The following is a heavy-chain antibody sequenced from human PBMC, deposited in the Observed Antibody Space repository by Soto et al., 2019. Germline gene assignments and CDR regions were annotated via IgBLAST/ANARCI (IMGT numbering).Heavy chain of an antibody. V-gene: IGHV3-33*05. CDR3: SRDDYYGDNGLDY. J-gene: IGHJ4*02. CDR1: GFTFGRHG. Sequence: QVQLVESGGGVVQPGRSLRLSCAASGFTFGRHGMHWVRQAPGKGLEWVGVIINDGSEKHYGDSVRGRFTIPRDNSKNTLFLQMNSMRAEVTAVYFCSRDDYYGDNGLDYWGQGTLVTVSS. CDR2: IINDGSEK. D-gene: IGHD4-17*01.